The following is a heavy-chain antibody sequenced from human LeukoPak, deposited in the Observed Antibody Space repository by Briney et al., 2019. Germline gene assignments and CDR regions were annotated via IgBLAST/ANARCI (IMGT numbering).Heavy chain of an antibody. D-gene: IGHD3-22*01. CDR3: TRDGYYYDTSATNWYFDL. J-gene: IGHJ2*01. V-gene: IGHV4-61*09. Sequence: SETLSLTCTVSGGSISSGTYYWSWIRQPAGKGLEWIGHIYTSGSTNYNPSLKSRVTISVDTSKNQLSLKLSSVTAADTAVYYCTRDGYYYDTSATNWYFDLWGRGTLVTVSS. CDR1: GGSISSGTYY. CDR2: IYTSGST.